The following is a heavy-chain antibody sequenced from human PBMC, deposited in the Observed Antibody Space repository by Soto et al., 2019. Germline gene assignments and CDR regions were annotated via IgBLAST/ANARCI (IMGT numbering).Heavy chain of an antibody. Sequence: PGGSLRLSCAASGFIFNNAWMNWVRQAPGKGLEWVGRIKTKADGGTTDYTARVKGRFSISRDDSKNMLYLQMNSLKTEDTAVYYCTTTIADDYYYYYNMDVWGQGTTVTVSS. D-gene: IGHD6-13*01. CDR2: IKTKADGGTT. CDR1: GFIFNNAW. V-gene: IGHV3-15*01. CDR3: TTTIADDYYYYYNMDV. J-gene: IGHJ6*02.